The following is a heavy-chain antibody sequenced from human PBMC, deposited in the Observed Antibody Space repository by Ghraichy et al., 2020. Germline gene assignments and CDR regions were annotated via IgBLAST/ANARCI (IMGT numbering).Heavy chain of an antibody. D-gene: IGHD6-25*01. J-gene: IGHJ5*02. CDR3: ARVAAGRFDP. Sequence: GGSLRLSCAASGFTFNSYWMHWVRQAPGKGLVWVSRINSDGSITSYADSVKGRFTISRDNAKSTLYLQMNSLRAEDTAVYYCARVAAGRFDPWGQGTLVTVSS. CDR1: GFTFNSYW. CDR2: INSDGSIT. V-gene: IGHV3-74*01.